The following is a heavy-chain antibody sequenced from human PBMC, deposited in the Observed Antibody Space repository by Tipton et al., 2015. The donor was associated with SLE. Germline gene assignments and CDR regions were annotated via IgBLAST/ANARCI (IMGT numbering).Heavy chain of an antibody. CDR3: TKDGGIGGSDPWVHGY. Sequence: SLRLSCAASGFTVSSNYMSWVRQAPGKGLVWVSVIYSGGSTYYGDSVKGRFTISRDNSKNTLYLQMNSLRAEDTAVYYCTKDGGIGGSDPWVHGYWGQGTLVTVSS. CDR1: GFTVSSNY. J-gene: IGHJ4*02. V-gene: IGHV3-66*01. D-gene: IGHD5-12*01. CDR2: IYSGGST.